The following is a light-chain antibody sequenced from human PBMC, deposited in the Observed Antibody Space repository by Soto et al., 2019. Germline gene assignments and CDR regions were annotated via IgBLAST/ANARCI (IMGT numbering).Light chain of an antibody. Sequence: QSALTQPASVSESPGQSITISCTGTSSDVGRYKFVSWYKHHPGKAPKLMIYEGSKRPSGVSDRFSGSKSGNTASLTISGLQADDEADYYCCSYAGSTNVFGTGTKVTVL. J-gene: IGLJ1*01. CDR3: CSYAGSTNV. CDR2: EGS. CDR1: SSDVGRYKF. V-gene: IGLV2-23*03.